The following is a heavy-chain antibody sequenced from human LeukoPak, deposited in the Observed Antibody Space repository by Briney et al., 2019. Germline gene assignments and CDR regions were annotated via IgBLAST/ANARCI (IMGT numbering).Heavy chain of an antibody. CDR2: ISSSSSYI. V-gene: IGHV3-21*01. CDR3: ARAALGSGWQLWLPVPIDY. J-gene: IGHJ4*02. D-gene: IGHD5-18*01. Sequence: PGGSLRLSCAASGFTFSSYWMSWVRQAPGKGLEWVSSISSSSSYIYYADSVKGRFTISRDNAKNSLYLQMNSLRAEDTAVYYCARAALGSGWQLWLPVPIDYWGQGTLVTVSS. CDR1: GFTFSSYW.